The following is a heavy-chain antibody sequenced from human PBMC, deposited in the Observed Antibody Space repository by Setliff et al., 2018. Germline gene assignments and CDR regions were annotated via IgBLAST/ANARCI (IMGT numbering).Heavy chain of an antibody. Sequence: SETLSLTCTVSGGSISSSSYYWGWIRQPPGKGLEWIGSIYYSGSTNYNPSLKSRVTISVDKSKNQFSLNLISVTAADTAVYYCARGADTVVAPYDAFDIWGQGTMVTVSS. CDR3: ARGADTVVAPYDAFDI. V-gene: IGHV4-39*07. D-gene: IGHD2-15*01. CDR1: GGSISSSSYY. J-gene: IGHJ3*02. CDR2: IYYSGST.